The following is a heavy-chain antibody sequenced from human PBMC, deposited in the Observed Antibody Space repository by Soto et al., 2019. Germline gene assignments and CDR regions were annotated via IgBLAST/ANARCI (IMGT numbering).Heavy chain of an antibody. J-gene: IGHJ6*01. D-gene: IGHD2-15*01. CDR2: ISPSTSHI. CDR1: GFTFSSCT. V-gene: IGHV3-21*01. CDR3: SGCSVGACHQNDGMDV. Sequence: VHLVESGGGLVKPGGSLRLSCAVSGFTFSSCTMNWVRQAPGKGLEWVSSISPSTSHIYYADSVKGRFTISRDNAKNALFLKMNSLRAGATDVYYCSGCSVGACHQNDGMDVWGQGTTGTVSS.